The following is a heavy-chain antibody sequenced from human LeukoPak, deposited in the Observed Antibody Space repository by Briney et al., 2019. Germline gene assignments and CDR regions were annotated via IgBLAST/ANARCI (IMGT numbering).Heavy chain of an antibody. CDR2: ISSSSSYI. Sequence: GGSLRLSCAASGFTFSSYSMNWVRQAPGKGLEWVSSISSSSSYIYYADSVKGRFTISRDNAKNSLYLQMNSLRAEDTAVYYCARSYCGGGCFLYYYGMDVWGQGTTVTVSS. V-gene: IGHV3-21*01. J-gene: IGHJ6*02. CDR3: ARSYCGGGCFLYYYGMDV. D-gene: IGHD2-21*02. CDR1: GFTFSSYS.